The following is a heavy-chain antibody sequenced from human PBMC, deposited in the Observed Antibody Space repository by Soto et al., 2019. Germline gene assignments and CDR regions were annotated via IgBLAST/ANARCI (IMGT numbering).Heavy chain of an antibody. V-gene: IGHV4-59*01. Sequence: ETLSLTCTVSGGSISSYYWSWIRQPPGKGLEWIGYIYYSGSTNYNPSLKSRVTISVDTSKNQFSLKLSSVTAADTAVYYCARAQYYDFWSGYYGGGSYYYYGMDVWGQGTTVTVSS. CDR2: IYYSGST. D-gene: IGHD3-3*01. CDR3: ARAQYYDFWSGYYGGGSYYYYGMDV. CDR1: GGSISSYY. J-gene: IGHJ6*02.